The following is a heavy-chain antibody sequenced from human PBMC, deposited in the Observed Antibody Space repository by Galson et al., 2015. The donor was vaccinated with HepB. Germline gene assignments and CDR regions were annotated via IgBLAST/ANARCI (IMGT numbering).Heavy chain of an antibody. Sequence: QSGAEVKKPGESLKISCKGSGYSFTSYWIGWVRQMPGKGLAWMGIIYPGDSDTRYSPSFQGQVTISADKSISTAYLQWTSLKASATAMYYCAIWSKQLVLVGLWDYWGQGTLVTVSS. CDR2: IYPGDSDT. J-gene: IGHJ4*02. CDR1: GYSFTSYW. CDR3: AIWSKQLVLVGLWDY. D-gene: IGHD6-13*01. V-gene: IGHV5-51*01.